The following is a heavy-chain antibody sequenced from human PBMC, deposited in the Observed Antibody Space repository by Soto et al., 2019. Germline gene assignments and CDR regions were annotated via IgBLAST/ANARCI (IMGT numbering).Heavy chain of an antibody. CDR3: ARGPRSTSTGTGAF. D-gene: IGHD1-1*01. V-gene: IGHV3-74*01. J-gene: IGHJ4*02. CDR1: GFTFSMYW. CDR2: INDDGSST. Sequence: EVQLVESGGGLLQPRGSLRLSCAASGFTFSMYWMHWVRQVPGKGPEWVSRINDDGSSTNYADSVKGRFTISRDNAKNTLYLQMNALRAEDTAVYYCARGPRSTSTGTGAFWGRGTLVTVSS.